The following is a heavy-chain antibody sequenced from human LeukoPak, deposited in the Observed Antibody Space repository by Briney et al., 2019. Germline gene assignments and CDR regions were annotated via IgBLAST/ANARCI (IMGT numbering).Heavy chain of an antibody. CDR2: IWYDGSNK. V-gene: IGHV3-33*01. CDR1: GFTFSSYG. CDR3: ARVGAAGADFDY. Sequence: GGSLRLSCAASGFTFSSYGMHWVRQAPGKGLEWVAVIWYDGSNKYYADSVKGRFTISRGNSKNTLYLQMNSLRAEDTAVYYCARVGAAGADFDYWGQGTLVTVSS. J-gene: IGHJ4*02. D-gene: IGHD6-13*01.